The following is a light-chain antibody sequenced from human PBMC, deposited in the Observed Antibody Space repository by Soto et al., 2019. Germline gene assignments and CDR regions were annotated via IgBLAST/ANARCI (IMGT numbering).Light chain of an antibody. CDR2: EGT. J-gene: IGLJ3*02. V-gene: IGLV2-23*01. CDR1: SSDVGSYNL. Sequence: QSALTQPASVSGSTGQSITISCTGTSSDVGSYNLVSWYQQYPGEAPKLLIYEGTKRPSGVSDRFSGSNSGNTASLTISGLQAEDEADYYCCAYGGSSIYWVFGEGTKLTVL. CDR3: CAYGGSSIYWV.